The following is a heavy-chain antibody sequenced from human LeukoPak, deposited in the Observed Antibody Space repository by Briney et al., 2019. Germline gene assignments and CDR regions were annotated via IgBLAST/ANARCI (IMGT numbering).Heavy chain of an antibody. CDR3: AKSHGGVQLPQSFDY. J-gene: IGHJ4*02. V-gene: IGHV3-23*01. CDR2: ISGSGGST. D-gene: IGHD1-1*01. CDR1: GFTFSSYA. Sequence: GGSLRLSCAASGFTFSSYAMSWVRQAPGKGLEWVSAISGSGGSTYYADSVKGRFTISRDNSKNTLYLQMNSPRAEDTAVYYCAKSHGGVQLPQSFDYWGQGTLVTVSS.